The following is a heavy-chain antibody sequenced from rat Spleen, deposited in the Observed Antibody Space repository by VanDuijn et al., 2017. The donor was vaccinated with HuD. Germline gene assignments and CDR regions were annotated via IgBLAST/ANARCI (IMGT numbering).Heavy chain of an antibody. Sequence: EVQLVESGGGLVQPGRSLKLSCAASGFTFSNYGMAWVRQAPTKGLEWVATISYDGSSTYYRDSVKGRFTISRDNAKSTLYLQMDSLRSEDTATYYCASLDEGVMDAWGQGASVTVSS. CDR1: GFTFSNYG. CDR2: ISYDGSST. J-gene: IGHJ4*01. D-gene: IGHD1-11*01. V-gene: IGHV5-29*01. CDR3: ASLDEGVMDA.